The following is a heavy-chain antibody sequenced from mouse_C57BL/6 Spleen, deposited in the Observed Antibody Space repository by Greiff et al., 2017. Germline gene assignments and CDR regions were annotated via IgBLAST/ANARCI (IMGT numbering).Heavy chain of an antibody. V-gene: IGHV1-22*01. CDR1: GYTFTDYN. CDR3: ASPYYSNYVFAY. J-gene: IGHJ3*01. CDR2: INPNNGGT. D-gene: IGHD2-5*01. Sequence: VQLQQSGPELVKPGASVKMSCKASGYTFTDYNMHWVKQSHGKSLEWIGYINPNNGGTSYNQKFKGKATLTVNKSSSTAYMELRSLTSEDSAVYYCASPYYSNYVFAYWGQGTLVTVSA.